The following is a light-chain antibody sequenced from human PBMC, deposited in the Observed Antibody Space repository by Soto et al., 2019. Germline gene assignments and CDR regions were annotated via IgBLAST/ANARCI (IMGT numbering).Light chain of an antibody. CDR2: EIN. J-gene: IGLJ1*01. V-gene: IGLV1-51*02. Sequence: QSVLTQPPSVSAAPGQKVTISCSGSNSNIGDNYVSWYQQLPGTAPKLLIYEINKRPSGIPDRFSGSKSGTSATLGITGLQTGDEADYYCGTWDTSLSAYVFGTGTQLTVL. CDR1: NSNIGDNY. CDR3: GTWDTSLSAYV.